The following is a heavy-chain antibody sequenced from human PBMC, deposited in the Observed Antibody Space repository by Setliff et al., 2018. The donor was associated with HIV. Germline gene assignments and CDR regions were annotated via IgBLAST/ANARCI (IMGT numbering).Heavy chain of an antibody. V-gene: IGHV4-39*02. D-gene: IGHD6-19*01. Sequence: PSETLSLTCTVSGGSIVSSSYYWGWIRLPPGKGLEWIGTMYYRGTTYNNPSLNSRVTISVDTSKNHFSLKLSSVTAADTAVYYCARSLLPSITVAGTIGYWGQGSLVTVSS. J-gene: IGHJ4*02. CDR2: MYYRGTT. CDR1: GGSIVSSSYY. CDR3: ARSLLPSITVAGTIGY.